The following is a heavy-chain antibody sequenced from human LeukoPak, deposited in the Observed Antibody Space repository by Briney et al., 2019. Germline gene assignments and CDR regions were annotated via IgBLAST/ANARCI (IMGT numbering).Heavy chain of an antibody. CDR2: ISSSSSYI. Sequence: GGSLRLSCAASGFTFSSYSMNWVRQAPGKGLEWVSSISSSSSYIYYADSVKGRFTISRDNAKNSLYLQMNSLRAEDTAVYYCARALTGDGYYYRMDVLVKGTTVTVSS. CDR1: GFTFSSYS. CDR3: ARALTGDGYYYRMDV. J-gene: IGHJ6*04. D-gene: IGHD7-27*01. V-gene: IGHV3-21*01.